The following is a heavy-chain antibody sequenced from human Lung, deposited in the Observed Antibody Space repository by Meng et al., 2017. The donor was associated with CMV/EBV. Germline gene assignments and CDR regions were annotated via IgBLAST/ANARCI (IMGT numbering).Heavy chain of an antibody. CDR3: ATEGPLNWFDR. CDR1: GGTFSNYP. Sequence: SSXXVSCKASGGTFSNYPVSWVRHAPGLGLEWMGGFIPIFGTPNYAQKFQGRLTITTDESTSTAYMALNSLRSEDTAVYYCATEGPLNWFDRWGQGTLVTVS. J-gene: IGHJ5*02. V-gene: IGHV1-69*05. CDR2: FIPIFGTP.